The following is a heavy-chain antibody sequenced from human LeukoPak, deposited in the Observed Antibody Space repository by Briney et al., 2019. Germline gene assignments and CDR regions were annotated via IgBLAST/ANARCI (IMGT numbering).Heavy chain of an antibody. CDR3: ASGIWRVHFDY. V-gene: IGHV4-39*07. J-gene: IGHJ4*02. D-gene: IGHD3-3*01. CDR1: GGSISSSSYY. CDR2: IYYSGST. Sequence: SETLSLTCTVSGGSISSSSYYWGWIRQPPGKGLEWIGSIYYSGSTYYNPSLKSRVTISVDTSKNQFSLKLSSVTAADTAVYYCASGIWRVHFDYWGQGTLVTVSS.